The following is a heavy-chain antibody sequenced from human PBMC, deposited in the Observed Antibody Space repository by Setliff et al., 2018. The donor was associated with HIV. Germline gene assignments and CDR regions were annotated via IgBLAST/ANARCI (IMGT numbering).Heavy chain of an antibody. CDR3: ARESPSSSWFYFDF. Sequence: SETLSLTCTVSGGSLSRTSYYWTWIRQSPGKGLEWIGEINHRGSTNYNPSLKSRVTVSVDTSKNQFSLKLGSVTAADTAVYYCARESPSSSWFYFDFWGQGTLVTVSS. CDR2: INHRGST. J-gene: IGHJ4*02. D-gene: IGHD6-13*01. CDR1: GGSLSRTSYY. V-gene: IGHV4-39*07.